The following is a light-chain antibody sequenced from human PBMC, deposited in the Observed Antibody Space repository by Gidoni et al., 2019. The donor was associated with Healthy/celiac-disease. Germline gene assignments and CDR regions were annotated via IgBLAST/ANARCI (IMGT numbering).Light chain of an antibody. CDR3: SSYAGSNIVV. Sequence: QSALTQTPPASGSPVQSVTISCTGTSSDVGGYNYVSWYQQHPGKAPKLMIYEVSKRPSGVPDRFSGSKSGNTASLTVSGLQAEDEADYYCSSYAGSNIVVFGGGTKLTVL. CDR1: SSDVGGYNY. J-gene: IGLJ2*01. CDR2: EVS. V-gene: IGLV2-8*01.